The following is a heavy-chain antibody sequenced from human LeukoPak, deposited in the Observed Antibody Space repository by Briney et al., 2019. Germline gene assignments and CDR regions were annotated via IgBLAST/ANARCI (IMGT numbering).Heavy chain of an antibody. CDR2: ISGSGGST. V-gene: IGHV3-23*01. D-gene: IGHD3-22*01. CDR3: ANGDYYDSSGASPGFDY. Sequence: GGSLRLSCAASGFTFSSYAMSWVRQAPGKGLEWVSAISGSGGSTCYADSVKGRFTISRDNSKNTLYLQMNSLRAEDTAVYYCANGDYYDSSGASPGFDYWGQGTLVTVSS. J-gene: IGHJ4*02. CDR1: GFTFSSYA.